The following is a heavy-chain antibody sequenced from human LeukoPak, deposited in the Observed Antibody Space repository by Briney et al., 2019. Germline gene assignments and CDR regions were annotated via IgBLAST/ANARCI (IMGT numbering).Heavy chain of an antibody. V-gene: IGHV3-23*01. Sequence: GGSLRLSCAASGFTFGDYAMYWVRQAPGKGLEWVSAISGSGGGTYYADSVKGRFTIPRDISKSTLYLQMNNVRAEDTAVYYCVKVSVPIFDNCYGYPFDCWGQGTLVTVSS. CDR1: GFTFGDYA. J-gene: IGHJ4*02. D-gene: IGHD5-12*01. CDR2: ISGSGGGT. CDR3: VKVSVPIFDNCYGYPFDC.